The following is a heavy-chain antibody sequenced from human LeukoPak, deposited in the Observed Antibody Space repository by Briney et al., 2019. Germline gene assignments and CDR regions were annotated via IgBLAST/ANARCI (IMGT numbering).Heavy chain of an antibody. Sequence: GGSLRLSCAASGFTFDDYGMSWVRQVSGKGLEWVSGINWNGGDTAYVDSVKGRFTISRDNAKNSLCLQMNSLRAEDTAVYYCTKGTIWLPFDYWGQGTLVTVSS. D-gene: IGHD5-18*01. CDR2: INWNGGDT. V-gene: IGHV3-20*04. CDR3: TKGTIWLPFDY. J-gene: IGHJ4*02. CDR1: GFTFDDYG.